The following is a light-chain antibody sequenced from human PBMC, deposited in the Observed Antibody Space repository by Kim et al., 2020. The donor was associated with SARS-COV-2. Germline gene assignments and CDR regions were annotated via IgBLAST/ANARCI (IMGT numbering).Light chain of an antibody. J-gene: IGKJ5*01. CDR3: QQSYSTPIT. CDR2: AAA. V-gene: IGKV1-39*01. Sequence: ASVGDRVTIACRASQSISNYLNWYQQKPGKAPKLLIYAAASLQSGVPSRFSGSGSGTDFTLTISSLQPEDFATYYCQQSYSTPITFGQGTRLEI. CDR1: QSISNY.